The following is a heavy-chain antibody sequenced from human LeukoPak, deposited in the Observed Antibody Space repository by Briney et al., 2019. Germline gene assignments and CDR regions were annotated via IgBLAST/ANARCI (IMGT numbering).Heavy chain of an antibody. CDR1: GFTVSSNY. V-gene: IGHV3-66*01. CDR3: ARLWFGELVDPLDY. J-gene: IGHJ4*02. Sequence: GGSLRLSCAASGFTVSSNYMSWVRQAPGKGLEWVSVIYSGGSTYYADSVKGRFTISRDNAKNSLYLQMNSLRAEDTAVYYCARLWFGELVDPLDYWGQGTLVTVSS. D-gene: IGHD3-10*01. CDR2: IYSGGST.